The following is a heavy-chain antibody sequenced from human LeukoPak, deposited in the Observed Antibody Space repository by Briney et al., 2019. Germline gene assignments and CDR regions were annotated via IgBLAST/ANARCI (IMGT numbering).Heavy chain of an antibody. CDR2: ISYDGSNK. V-gene: IGHV3-30*18. D-gene: IGHD2-2*01. J-gene: IGHJ4*02. CDR3: AKVLPTVIVVVPAAGDYYFDY. Sequence: PGRSLRLSCAASGFTFSSYGMHWVRQAPGKGLEWVAVISYDGSNKYYADSVKGRFTISRDNSKNTLYLQMNSLRAEDTAVYYCAKVLPTVIVVVPAAGDYYFDYWGQGTLVTVSS. CDR1: GFTFSSYG.